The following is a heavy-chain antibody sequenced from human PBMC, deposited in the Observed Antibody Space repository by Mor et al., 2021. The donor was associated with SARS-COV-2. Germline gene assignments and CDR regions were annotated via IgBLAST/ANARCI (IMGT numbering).Heavy chain of an antibody. Sequence: GSTRYSQKFQDRVTITRDTSASTAYMELSSLRSEDTAVYYCARAPRSSGFYYYGMDVWGQGTT. D-gene: IGHD3-22*01. CDR2: GST. CDR3: ARAPRSSGFYYYGMDV. V-gene: IGHV1-3*01. J-gene: IGHJ6*02.